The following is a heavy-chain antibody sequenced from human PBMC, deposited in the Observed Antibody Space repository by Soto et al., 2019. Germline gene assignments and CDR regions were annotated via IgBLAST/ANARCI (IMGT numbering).Heavy chain of an antibody. CDR3: AKGQRSRGGLPFDF. Sequence: GGSLRLSCAASGFTFSSYAMSWVRQAPGKGLVWVSGISGGGGSTYYADSVKGRFTISRDNSENTLYLQMNSLRAEDTAVYYCAKGQRSRGGLPFDFWGQGTLVTVSS. CDR2: ISGGGGST. J-gene: IGHJ4*02. D-gene: IGHD6-19*01. V-gene: IGHV3-23*01. CDR1: GFTFSSYA.